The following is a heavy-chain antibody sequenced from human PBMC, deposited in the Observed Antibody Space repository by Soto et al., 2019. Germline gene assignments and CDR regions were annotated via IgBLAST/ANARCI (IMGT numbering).Heavy chain of an antibody. CDR1: GDSISSPHW. Sequence: QVQLQESGPGLVKPSGTLSLTCAVSGDSISSPHWWSWVRQSPGKGLEWIGEVYHSGSTDYNPSLKNRVTMSVDKSKNQFSLTVTSVTAADTAVYYCTRYMTRYGDDYYYKMDVWGQGATVTVSS. D-gene: IGHD4-17*01. CDR3: TRYMTRYGDDYYYKMDV. J-gene: IGHJ6*02. CDR2: VYHSGST. V-gene: IGHV4-4*02.